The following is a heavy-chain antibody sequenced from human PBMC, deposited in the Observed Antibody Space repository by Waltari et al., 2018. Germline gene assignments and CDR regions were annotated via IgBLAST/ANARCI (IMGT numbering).Heavy chain of an antibody. Sequence: EVQLVESGGGLVKPGGSLRLSCAASGFTFSSYSMNWVRQAPGKGLEWVSSISSSSSYIYYADSVKGRFTISRDNAKNSLYLQMNSLRAEDTAVYYCARDAAYYYDSSGYYPGYWGQGTLVTVSS. D-gene: IGHD3-22*01. CDR1: GFTFSSYS. CDR2: ISSSSSYI. V-gene: IGHV3-21*01. CDR3: ARDAAYYYDSSGYYPGY. J-gene: IGHJ4*02.